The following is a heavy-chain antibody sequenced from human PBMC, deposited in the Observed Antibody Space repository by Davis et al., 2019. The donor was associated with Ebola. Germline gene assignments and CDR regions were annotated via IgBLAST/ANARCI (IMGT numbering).Heavy chain of an antibody. CDR1: GFTFTSYG. CDR2: ISYDGSNK. Sequence: GGSLRLSCAASGFTFTSYGMHWVRQAPGKGLEWVAVISYDGSNKYYADSVKGRFTISRDNPKNTLYLQMNSLRAEDTAVYYCAKIGGSYVFDYWGQGTLVTVSS. J-gene: IGHJ4*02. D-gene: IGHD1-26*01. V-gene: IGHV3-30*18. CDR3: AKIGGSYVFDY.